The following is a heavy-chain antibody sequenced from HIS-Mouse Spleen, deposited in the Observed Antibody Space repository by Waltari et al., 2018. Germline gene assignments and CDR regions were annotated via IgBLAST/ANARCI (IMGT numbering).Heavy chain of an antibody. Sequence: QLQLQESGPGLVKHSETLSLTCTVPGGSSSSRSYYGGWIRQPPGKGLEWIGSIYYSGSTYYNPSLKSRVTISVDTSKNQFSLKLSSVTAADTAVYYCASRYSSSSQFGYWGQGTLVTVSS. CDR3: ASRYSSSSQFGY. CDR1: GGSSSSRSYY. CDR2: IYYSGST. D-gene: IGHD6-6*01. J-gene: IGHJ4*02. V-gene: IGHV4-39*07.